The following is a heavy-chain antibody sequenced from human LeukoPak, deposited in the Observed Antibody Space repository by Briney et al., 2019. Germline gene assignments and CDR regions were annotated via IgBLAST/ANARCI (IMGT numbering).Heavy chain of an antibody. D-gene: IGHD6-13*01. J-gene: IGHJ3*02. CDR1: GFTFSSYA. CDR2: ISYDGSNK. Sequence: GGSLRLSCAASGFTFSSYAMHWVRQAPGKGLEWVAVISYDGSNKYYADSVKGRFTISRDNSKSTLYLQMNSLRAEDTAVYYCATDSRQQLWETPEMIFDIWGQGTMVTVSS. V-gene: IGHV3-30-3*01. CDR3: ATDSRQQLWETPEMIFDI.